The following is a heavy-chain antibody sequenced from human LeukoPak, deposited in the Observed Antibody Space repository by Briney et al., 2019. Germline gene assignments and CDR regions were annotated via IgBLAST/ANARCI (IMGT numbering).Heavy chain of an antibody. CDR1: GVSISNHF. CDR2: VYASGSL. D-gene: IGHD2-2*01. CDR3: ARDWGYCSDTRCPWWYFDL. V-gene: IGHV4-4*07. J-gene: IGHJ2*01. Sequence: SETLSLTCTVSGVSISNHFWSWIRQPAGRGLEWIGRVYASGSLNYNPSLNSRVIMSVDTSKNQFSLRLTSVTAADTAVYYCARDWGYCSDTRCPWWYFDLWGRGTLVTVSS.